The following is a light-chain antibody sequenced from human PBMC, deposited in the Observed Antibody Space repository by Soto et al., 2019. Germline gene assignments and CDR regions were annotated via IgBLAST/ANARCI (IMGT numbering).Light chain of an antibody. CDR3: QVWDTSSDHPGV. J-gene: IGLJ3*02. Sequence: SYELTQPPSVSVAPGQTARVTCGGNNIGWKSVHWYQQKPGQAPVLVVYENSDRPSGIPERFSGSNSGNTATLTISRVEAGDEADYYCQVWDTSSDHPGVFGGGTKLTVL. CDR2: ENS. CDR1: NIGWKS. V-gene: IGLV3-21*02.